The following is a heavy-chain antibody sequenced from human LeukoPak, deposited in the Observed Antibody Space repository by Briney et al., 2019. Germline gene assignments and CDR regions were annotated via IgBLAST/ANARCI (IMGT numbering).Heavy chain of an antibody. Sequence: PGESLKISCKGSGYRFTSYWIGWVRQMPGKGLEWMGIIYPGDSDTRYSPSFEGQVTISADKSISTAYLQWSRLKASDTAMYYRARRPDSIAAAEKNYFDYWGQGTLVTVSS. CDR2: IYPGDSDT. J-gene: IGHJ4*02. D-gene: IGHD6-13*01. CDR3: ARRPDSIAAAEKNYFDY. CDR1: GYRFTSYW. V-gene: IGHV5-51*01.